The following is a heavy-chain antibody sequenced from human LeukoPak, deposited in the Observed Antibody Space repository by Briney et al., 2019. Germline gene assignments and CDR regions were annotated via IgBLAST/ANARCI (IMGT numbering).Heavy chain of an antibody. V-gene: IGHV4-59*01. J-gene: IGHJ3*02. CDR2: IYYSGST. CDR1: GGSISSDH. CDR3: ARKNDFDI. D-gene: IGHD2/OR15-2a*01. Sequence: PSETLSLTCTVSGGSISSDHWNWIRQPPGKGLEWIGCIYYSGSTYYNPSLKSRVTISVDMSKSQFSLRLTSVTAADTAVYYCARKNDFDIWGQGTLVTVSS.